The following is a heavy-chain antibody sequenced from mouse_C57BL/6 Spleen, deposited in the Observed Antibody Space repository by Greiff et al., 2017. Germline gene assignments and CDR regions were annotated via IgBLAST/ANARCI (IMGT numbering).Heavy chain of an antibody. CDR2: IYPSDSET. Sequence: VQLQQSGAELVRPGSSVKLSCKASGYTFTSYWMDWVKQRPGQGLEWIGNIYPSDSETHYNQKFKDKATLTVDKSSSTAYMQLSSLTSEDSAVYYCARYDYGSSNYYAMDYWGQGTSVTVSS. V-gene: IGHV1-61*01. D-gene: IGHD1-1*01. J-gene: IGHJ4*01. CDR1: GYTFTSYW. CDR3: ARYDYGSSNYYAMDY.